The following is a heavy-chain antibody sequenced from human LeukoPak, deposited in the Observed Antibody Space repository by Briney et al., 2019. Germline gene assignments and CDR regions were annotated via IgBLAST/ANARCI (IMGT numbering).Heavy chain of an antibody. Sequence: ASVKVSCKASGYTFTGYYMHWVRQAPGQGLEWMGWINPNSGGTNYAQKFQGRVTMTRDTSISTAYMELSRLRSDDTAVYYCASGILTGYPPWDYDYWGQGTLVTVSS. J-gene: IGHJ4*02. CDR1: GYTFTGYY. V-gene: IGHV1-2*02. CDR3: ASGILTGYPPWDYDY. CDR2: INPNSGGT. D-gene: IGHD3-9*01.